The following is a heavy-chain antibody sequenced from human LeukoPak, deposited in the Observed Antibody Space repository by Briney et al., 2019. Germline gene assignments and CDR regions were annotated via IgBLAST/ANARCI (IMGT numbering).Heavy chain of an antibody. J-gene: IGHJ4*02. CDR3: ARGGYYGSGSCREPDY. Sequence: PGGSLRLSCAASGFTFDDYAMHWVRQAPGKGLEWVSGISWNSGSIGYADSVKGRFTISRDNAKNSLYLQMNSLRAEDMALYYCARGGYYGSGSCREPDYWGQGTLVTVSS. CDR1: GFTFDDYA. CDR2: ISWNSGSI. D-gene: IGHD3-10*01. V-gene: IGHV3-9*03.